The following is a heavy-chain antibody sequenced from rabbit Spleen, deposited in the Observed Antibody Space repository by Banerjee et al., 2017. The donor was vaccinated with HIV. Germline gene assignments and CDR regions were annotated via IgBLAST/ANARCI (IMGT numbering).Heavy chain of an antibody. CDR3: ARGMVAYGYLLDL. CDR2: IRAGDGKT. V-gene: IGHV1S47*01. J-gene: IGHJ4*01. CDR1: GFDFSVYG. Sequence: EESGGGLVQPGGSLTLSCKASGFDFSVYGLSWVRQAPGKGLEWIACIRAGDGKTYYASWVNGRFTISRSTSLNTVTLQMTSLTAADTATYFCARGMVAYGYLLDLWGPGTLVTVS. D-gene: IGHD6-1*01.